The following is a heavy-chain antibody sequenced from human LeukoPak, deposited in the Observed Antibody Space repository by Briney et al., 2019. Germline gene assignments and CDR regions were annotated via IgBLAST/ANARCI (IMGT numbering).Heavy chain of an antibody. Sequence: SETLSLTCTVSGDSFSSYYWSWIRQPPGKGLEWIGYIYHSGSTNYNPSLKSRVTISADTSKDHFSLKLASVTAADTAVYYCATGYSSTWYYFDYWGQGTLVTVSS. CDR2: IYHSGST. CDR3: ATGYSSTWYYFDY. J-gene: IGHJ4*02. V-gene: IGHV4-59*01. D-gene: IGHD6-13*01. CDR1: GDSFSSYY.